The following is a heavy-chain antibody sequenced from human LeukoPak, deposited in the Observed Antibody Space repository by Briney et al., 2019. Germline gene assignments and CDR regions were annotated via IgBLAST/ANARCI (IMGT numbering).Heavy chain of an antibody. CDR3: ARGQDPFKTGY. V-gene: IGHV4-31*03. CDR1: GGSLTITSYY. Sequence: SSQTLSLTCSVSGGSLTITSYYRTWIRHHPEKGLEWIGYIHPSGTTYYNPSLQSRVTMSLDTSQNLFSLKLTSVTGADTAMYYCARGQDPFKTGYWGQGTLVTVSS. D-gene: IGHD1-1*01. CDR2: IHPSGTT. J-gene: IGHJ4*02.